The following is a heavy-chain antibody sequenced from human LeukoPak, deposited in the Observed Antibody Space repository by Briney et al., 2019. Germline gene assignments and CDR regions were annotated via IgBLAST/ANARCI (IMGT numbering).Heavy chain of an antibody. V-gene: IGHV4-59*01. J-gene: IGHJ3*02. CDR2: IYYSGST. D-gene: IGHD3-22*01. Sequence: SETLSLTCTVSGGSISSYYWSWIRQPLGKGLEWIGYIYYSGSTNYNPSLKSRVTISVDTSKNQFSLKLSSVTAADTAVYYCARSDPTYYYDSSGYHAFDIWGQGTMVTVSS. CDR1: GGSISSYY. CDR3: ARSDPTYYYDSSGYHAFDI.